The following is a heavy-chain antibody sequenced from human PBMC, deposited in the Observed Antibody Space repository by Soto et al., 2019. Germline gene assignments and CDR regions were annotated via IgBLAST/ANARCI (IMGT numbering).Heavy chain of an antibody. D-gene: IGHD2-2*01. CDR1: GGSISSIDYY. V-gene: IGHV4-30-4*01. J-gene: IGHJ5*02. CDR3: ARGYCSSSSCPADWFDP. Sequence: KSSETLSLTCSVSGGSISSIDYYWSWIRQPPGKGLEWIGYMHYSGSTYYNPSLKSRVTMSVHMSKNQFSLKLSSVTAADTAVYFCARGYCSSSSCPADWFDPWGQGTPVTVSS. CDR2: MHYSGST.